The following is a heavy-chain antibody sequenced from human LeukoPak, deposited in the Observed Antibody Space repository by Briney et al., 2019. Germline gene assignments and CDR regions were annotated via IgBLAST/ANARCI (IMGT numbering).Heavy chain of an antibody. CDR2: IYYSGST. J-gene: IGHJ6*03. Sequence: SETLSLTCTVSGGSISSGDYYWSWIRQPPGKGLEWIGYIYYSGSTYYNPSLKSRVTISVDTSKNQFSLQLSSVTAADTAVYYCASMPYDFWSGYGYYYMDVWGKGTTVTVSS. CDR1: GGSISSGDYY. CDR3: ASMPYDFWSGYGYYYMDV. D-gene: IGHD3-3*01. V-gene: IGHV4-30-4*08.